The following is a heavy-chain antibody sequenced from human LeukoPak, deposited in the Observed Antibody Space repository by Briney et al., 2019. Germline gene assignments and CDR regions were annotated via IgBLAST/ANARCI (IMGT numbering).Heavy chain of an antibody. D-gene: IGHD3-22*01. CDR3: AKGSDYYDSSGYYSFDY. V-gene: IGHV3-9*03. Sequence: GRSLRLSCAASGFTFDDYAMHWVRQAPGKGLEWVSGISWNSGSIGYADSVKGRLTISRDNAKNSLYLQMNSLRAEDMALYYCAKGSDYYDSSGYYSFDYWGQGTLVTVSS. CDR2: ISWNSGSI. J-gene: IGHJ4*02. CDR1: GFTFDDYA.